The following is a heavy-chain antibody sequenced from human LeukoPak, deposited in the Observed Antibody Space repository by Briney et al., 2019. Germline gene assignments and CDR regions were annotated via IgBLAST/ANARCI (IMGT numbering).Heavy chain of an antibody. CDR1: GGSISRYY. J-gene: IGHJ3*02. V-gene: IGHV4-59*01. CDR3: ARDRSPLAFDI. Sequence: SETLSLTCTVSGGSISRYYWSWIRQLPGKALEWIGYIYYSGSTNYNPSLKSRVTISVDTSKNQFSLKLSSVTAADTAVYYCARDRSPLAFDIWGQGTMVTVSS. CDR2: IYYSGST.